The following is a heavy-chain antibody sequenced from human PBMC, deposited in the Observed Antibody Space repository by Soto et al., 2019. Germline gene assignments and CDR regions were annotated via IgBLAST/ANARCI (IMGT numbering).Heavy chain of an antibody. CDR2: IGTAGDP. J-gene: IGHJ4*02. V-gene: IGHV3-13*05. D-gene: IGHD3-22*01. CDR3: ARGAYYDSSGYYYDY. CDR1: GFTFSSYD. Sequence: GESLKISCAASGFTFSSYDMHWVRQATGKGLEWVSAIGTAGDPYYPGSVKGRFTISRENAKNSLYLQMNSLRAGDTAVYYCARGAYYDSSGYYYDYWGQGTLVTVSS.